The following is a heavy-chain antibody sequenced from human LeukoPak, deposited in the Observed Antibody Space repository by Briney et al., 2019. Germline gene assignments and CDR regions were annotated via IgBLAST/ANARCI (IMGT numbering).Heavy chain of an antibody. Sequence: SGGSLRLSCAASGSTVSSSFMSWVRQAPGTGLQWVSVIYRDGTTYYADSVRGRFTISRDNSKNTLYLQMNSLRVEDTAVYYCARDDRTVVPGTFDNWGQGTLVTVSS. V-gene: IGHV3-53*01. CDR2: IYRDGTT. CDR3: ARDDRTVVPGTFDN. J-gene: IGHJ4*02. CDR1: GSTVSSSF. D-gene: IGHD6-13*01.